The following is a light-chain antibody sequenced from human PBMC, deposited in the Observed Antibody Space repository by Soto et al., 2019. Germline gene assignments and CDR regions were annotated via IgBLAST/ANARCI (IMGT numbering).Light chain of an antibody. CDR1: QSVSSN. CDR3: QQYINWPVT. J-gene: IGKJ1*01. V-gene: IGKV3-15*01. Sequence: EIVMTQSPATLSVSPGERATLSCRASQSVSSNLAWYQQKPGQAPRLLIYGASTKATGIPARFSGSGSGTEFTLTISSLQSEDYSVYSCQQYINWPVTFGQGTKAEIK. CDR2: GAS.